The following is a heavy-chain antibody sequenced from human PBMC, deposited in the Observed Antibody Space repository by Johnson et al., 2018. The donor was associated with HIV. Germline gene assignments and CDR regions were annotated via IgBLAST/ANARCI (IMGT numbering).Heavy chain of an antibody. CDR1: GFTFSSYA. V-gene: IGHV3-30*04. J-gene: IGHJ3*02. CDR2: ISYDGSNK. D-gene: IGHD6-13*01. CDR3: ARAGRYSSSWYGAFDI. Sequence: QVQLVESGGGVVQPGRSLRLSCAASGFTFSSYAMHWVRQAPGKGLEWVAVISYDGSNKYYADSVKGRFTISRDNSKNTLYLQMNSLRAEDTAVYYCARAGRYSSSWYGAFDIWGQGTMVTVSS.